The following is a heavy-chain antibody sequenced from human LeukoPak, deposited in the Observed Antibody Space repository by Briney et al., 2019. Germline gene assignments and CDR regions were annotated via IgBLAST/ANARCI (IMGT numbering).Heavy chain of an antibody. V-gene: IGHV3-20*04. Sequence: GGSLRLSCAASAFTFDDYGMSWVRQAPGKGLEWVSGINWNGGSTGYADSVKGRFTISIDNAKNSLYLQMNSLRAEDTALYYCARGLRFLEWLPPWDYWGQGTLVTVSA. CDR1: AFTFDDYG. CDR3: ARGLRFLEWLPPWDY. CDR2: INWNGGST. D-gene: IGHD3-3*01. J-gene: IGHJ4*02.